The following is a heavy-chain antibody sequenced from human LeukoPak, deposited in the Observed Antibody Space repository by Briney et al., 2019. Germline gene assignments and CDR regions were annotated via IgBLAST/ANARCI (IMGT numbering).Heavy chain of an antibody. J-gene: IGHJ6*03. CDR3: ARDTAMAFYYMDV. Sequence: ASVKVSCKASGYTFTGYYMHWVRQAPGQGLEWMGWINPNSGGTNCAQKFQGRVTMTRDTSISTAYMELSRLRSDDTAVYYCARDTAMAFYYMDVWGKGTTVTVSS. CDR1: GYTFTGYY. CDR2: INPNSGGT. D-gene: IGHD5-18*01. V-gene: IGHV1-2*02.